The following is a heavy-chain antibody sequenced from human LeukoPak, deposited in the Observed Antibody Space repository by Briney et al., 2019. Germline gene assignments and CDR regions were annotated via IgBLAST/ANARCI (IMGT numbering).Heavy chain of an antibody. Sequence: GGSLRLSCAASGFTFSSYAMSWVRQAPGKGLEWVSAISGSGGSTYYADSVKGRFTISRDNSKNTLYLQMNSLRAEDTAVYYCAKGQQLVVQWSEGWFDPWGQGTLVTVSS. J-gene: IGHJ5*02. V-gene: IGHV3-23*01. CDR1: GFTFSSYA. D-gene: IGHD6-13*01. CDR2: ISGSGGST. CDR3: AKGQQLVVQWSEGWFDP.